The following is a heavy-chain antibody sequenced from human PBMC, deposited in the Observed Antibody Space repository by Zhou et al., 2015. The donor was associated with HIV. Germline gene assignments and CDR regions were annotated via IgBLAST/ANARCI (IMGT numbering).Heavy chain of an antibody. Sequence: QVQLVQSGAEVKKPGSSVKVSCKASGGTFSSYAISWVRQAPGQGLEWMGGIIPIFGTANYAQKFQGRVTITADESTSTAYMELSSLRSEDTAVYYCARVRFDDGREIVVVPAAIGWFDPWGQGTLVTVSS. CDR2: IIPIFGTA. CDR3: ARVRFDDGREIVVVPAAIGWFDP. CDR1: GGTFSSYA. V-gene: IGHV1-69*01. D-gene: IGHD2-2*02. J-gene: IGHJ5*02.